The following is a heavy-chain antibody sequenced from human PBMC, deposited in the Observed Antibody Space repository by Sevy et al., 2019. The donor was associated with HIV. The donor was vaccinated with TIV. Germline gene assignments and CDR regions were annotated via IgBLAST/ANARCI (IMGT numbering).Heavy chain of an antibody. J-gene: IGHJ3*02. V-gene: IGHV4-59*08. CDR2: VYCTGGT. Sequence: SETLSLTCTVSGGSINSDHWNWIRQPPGKGLEWIGYVYCTGGTYDNPSLKNRVTISVDRTKNQFSLKLTSVTAADTAVYYCARRNDFDIWGQGTMVTVSS. CDR1: GGSINSDH. CDR3: ARRNDFDI.